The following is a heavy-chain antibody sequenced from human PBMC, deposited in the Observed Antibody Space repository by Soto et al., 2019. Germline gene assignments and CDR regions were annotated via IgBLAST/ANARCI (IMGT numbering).Heavy chain of an antibody. CDR3: ARGVVAMVYAIGETYLGL. J-gene: IGHJ4*02. V-gene: IGHV3-53*01. CDR2: ISSGGTT. CDR1: GXTIFSND. D-gene: IGHD2-8*01. Sequence: PXGXSVSLPCAASGXTIFSNDITWVLQAPGKGLEWVSIISSGGTTYYTDSVKGRFTISRDNANNTLSLHMNSLRAEDTAFSYCARGVVAMVYAIGETYLGLWGQGSLVTVSS.